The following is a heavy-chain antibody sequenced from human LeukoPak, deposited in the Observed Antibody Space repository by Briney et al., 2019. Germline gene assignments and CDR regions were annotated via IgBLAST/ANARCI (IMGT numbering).Heavy chain of an antibody. CDR3: ARGSYYYYGRDV. Sequence: SETLSLTCTVSGGSISSYYWSWIRQPPGKGLEWIGYIYYSGSTNYNPSLKSRVTISVDTSKNQFSLKLSSVTAADTAVYYCARGSYYYYGRDVWGKGTTVTVSS. J-gene: IGHJ6*04. CDR2: IYYSGST. CDR1: GGSISSYY. V-gene: IGHV4-59*08.